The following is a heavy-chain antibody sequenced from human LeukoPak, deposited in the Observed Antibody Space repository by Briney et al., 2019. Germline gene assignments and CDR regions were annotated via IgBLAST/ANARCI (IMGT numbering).Heavy chain of an antibody. CDR1: GFTFDDYT. CDR2: ISWDGGST. Sequence: GGSLRLSCAASGFTFDDYTMHWVRQGPGKGLEWVSLISWDGGSTYYADSVKGRFTISRDNSKNSLYLQMNSLRTEDTALYYCAKDKTGYSGSYYFDYWGQGTLVTVSS. D-gene: IGHD1-26*01. V-gene: IGHV3-43*01. CDR3: AKDKTGYSGSYYFDY. J-gene: IGHJ4*02.